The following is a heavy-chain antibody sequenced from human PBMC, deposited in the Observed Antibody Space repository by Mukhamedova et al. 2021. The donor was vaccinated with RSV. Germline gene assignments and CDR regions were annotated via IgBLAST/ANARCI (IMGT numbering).Heavy chain of an antibody. J-gene: IGHJ4*02. V-gene: IGHV3-69-1*02. CDR3: ARSPLHYFDY. Sequence: GLEWLACISSSTINYADSVEGRFTISRDNTKNSLYLQMNSLRVDDTAVYYCARSPLHYFDYWGQGALVAVSS. CDR2: ISSSTI.